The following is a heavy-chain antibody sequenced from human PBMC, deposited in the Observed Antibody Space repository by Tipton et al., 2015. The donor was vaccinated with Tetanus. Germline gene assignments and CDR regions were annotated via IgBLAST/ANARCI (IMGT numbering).Heavy chain of an antibody. J-gene: IGHJ3*02. D-gene: IGHD5-24*01. CDR3: ARIGWLQQNKPAFDI. V-gene: IGHV4-61*01. CDR2: IYYSGGT. Sequence: TLSHTCTVSGGSVSSGNYYWSWIRQPPGKELEWIGYIYYSGGTNYNPSLKSRITISVDTSKNQFSLRLNSVTAADTAVYYCARIGWLQQNKPAFDIWGQGTVVTVSS. CDR1: GGSVSSGNYY.